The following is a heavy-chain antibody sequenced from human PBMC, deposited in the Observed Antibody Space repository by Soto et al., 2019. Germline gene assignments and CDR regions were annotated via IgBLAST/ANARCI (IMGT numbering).Heavy chain of an antibody. J-gene: IGHJ4*02. D-gene: IGHD6-13*01. CDR1: GYTFTSYA. Sequence: QVQLVQSGAEVKKPGASVKVSCKPSGYTFTSYAIHWVRQAPGQGLEWMGWINTAKDNTQYSQNYQGRVTITRDTSASIVHMEVSSLRSEDTAVYYCARGSSWAHFAYWGQGTLVTVSS. CDR2: INTAKDNT. CDR3: ARGSSWAHFAY. V-gene: IGHV1-3*04.